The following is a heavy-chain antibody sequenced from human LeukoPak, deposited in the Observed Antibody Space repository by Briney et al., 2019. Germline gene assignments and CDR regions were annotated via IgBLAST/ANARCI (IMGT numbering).Heavy chain of an antibody. CDR2: IFYSGST. J-gene: IGHJ2*01. Sequence: KPSETLSLTCTVSGGSISRYYWSWIRQPPGKGLEWIGYIFYSGSTNYNPSLKSRVTISVDTSKKQFSLKLSSVTAADTAVYYCATAGGTAAGTTPWYFDLWGRGTLVTVSS. D-gene: IGHD6-13*01. V-gene: IGHV4-59*01. CDR3: ATAGGTAAGTTPWYFDL. CDR1: GGSISRYY.